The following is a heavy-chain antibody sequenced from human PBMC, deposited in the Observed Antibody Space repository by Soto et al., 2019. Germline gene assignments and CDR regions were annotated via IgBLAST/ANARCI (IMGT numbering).Heavy chain of an antibody. D-gene: IGHD3-10*01. Sequence: EVQLLESGGGLVQPGGSLRLSCAASGFTFSSYAMSWVRQAPGKGLEWVSAISGSGGSTYYADSVKGRFTISRDNSKNTVYRQMSRLRAEDTAVYYWAKTRRGTVVRGGGWGQGTLVTVSS. CDR3: AKTRRGTVVRGGG. V-gene: IGHV3-23*01. CDR1: GFTFSSYA. J-gene: IGHJ4*02. CDR2: ISGSGGST.